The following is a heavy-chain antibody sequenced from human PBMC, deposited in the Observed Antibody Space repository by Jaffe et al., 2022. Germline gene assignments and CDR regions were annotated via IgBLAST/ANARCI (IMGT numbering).Heavy chain of an antibody. CDR2: IRSKAYGGTT. Sequence: EVQLVESGGGLVQPGRSLRLSCTASGFTFGDYAMSWFRQAPGKGLEWVGFIRSKAYGGTTEYAASVKGRFTISRDDSKSIAYLQMNSLKTEDTAVYYCTRGLPVEYSSSYFDYWGQGTLVTVSS. J-gene: IGHJ4*02. CDR1: GFTFGDYA. D-gene: IGHD6-6*01. V-gene: IGHV3-49*03. CDR3: TRGLPVEYSSSYFDY.